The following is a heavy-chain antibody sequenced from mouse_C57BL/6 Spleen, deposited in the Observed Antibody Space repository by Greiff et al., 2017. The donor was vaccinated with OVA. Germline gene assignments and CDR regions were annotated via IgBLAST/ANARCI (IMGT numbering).Heavy chain of an antibody. J-gene: IGHJ4*01. V-gene: IGHV1-55*01. Sequence: VQLQQSGAELVKPGASVKMSCKASGYTFTSYWITWVKQRPGQGLEWIGDIYPGSGSTNYNEKFKSKATLTVDTSSSTAYMQLSSLTSEDSAVYYCARFGNYYAMDYWGQGTSVTVSS. CDR1: GYTFTSYW. D-gene: IGHD1-1*02. CDR2: IYPGSGST. CDR3: ARFGNYYAMDY.